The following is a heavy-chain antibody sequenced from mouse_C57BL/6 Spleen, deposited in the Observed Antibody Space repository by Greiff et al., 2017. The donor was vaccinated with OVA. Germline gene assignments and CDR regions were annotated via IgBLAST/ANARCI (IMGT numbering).Heavy chain of an antibody. D-gene: IGHD2-3*01. CDR1: GYSFTSGSY. J-gene: IGHJ2*01. CDR2: IRYDGSN. CDR3: ARDDGYCFDY. Sequence: EVKLMESGPGLVKPSQSLSLTCSVTGYSFTSGSYWNWIRQFPGNKLGWMGSIRYDGSNNYNPYLKNRISLTRDKSKNPFCLKLNSVTTEDTATYYGARDDGYCFDYWGQGTTLTVSS. V-gene: IGHV3-6*01.